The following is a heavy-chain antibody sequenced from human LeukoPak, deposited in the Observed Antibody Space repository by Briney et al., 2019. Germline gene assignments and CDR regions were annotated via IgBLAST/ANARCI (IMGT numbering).Heavy chain of an antibody. J-gene: IGHJ4*02. CDR2: ISENGGYT. Sequence: PGGSLRLSCAASGFTFNNYPMSWVRQAPGKGLEGVSSISENGGYTYYADSVKGRFTISRDNSNNTVNLQMNSLRAEDTAVYYCAKYTAKAPRRDLDYWGQGTLVTVSS. CDR3: AKYTAKAPRRDLDY. V-gene: IGHV3-23*01. D-gene: IGHD2-2*02. CDR1: GFTFNNYP.